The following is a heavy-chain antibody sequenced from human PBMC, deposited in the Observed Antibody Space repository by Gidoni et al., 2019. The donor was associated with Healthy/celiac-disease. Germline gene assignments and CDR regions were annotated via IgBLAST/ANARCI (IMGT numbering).Heavy chain of an antibody. J-gene: IGHJ4*02. CDR1: GFTFSSSG. D-gene: IGHD6-6*01. CDR2: IWYDGSNK. V-gene: IGHV3-33*01. CDR3: ARDPLRYIGSSSGHYFDY. Sequence: QVQLVESGGGVVQPGRSLRLSCAASGFTFSSSGMHWFRQAPGKGLGWVEVIWYDGSNKYYADSVKGRFTISRDNSKNTLYLQMNSLRAEDTAVYYCARDPLRYIGSSSGHYFDYWGQGTLVTVSS.